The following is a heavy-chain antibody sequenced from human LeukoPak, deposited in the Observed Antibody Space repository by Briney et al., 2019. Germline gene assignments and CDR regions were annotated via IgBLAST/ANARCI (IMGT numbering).Heavy chain of an antibody. CDR1: GGSISNYY. V-gene: IGHV4-4*07. CDR2: IYSSGTT. CDR3: ASGSSGYDP. Sequence: SETLSLTCTVSGGSISNYYWSWIRQPAGKGLEWIGGIYSSGTTIYNPSLKSRVTMSVDTSKNQFSLKLSSVTAADTAVYFCASGSSGYDPWGQGTLVTVSS. J-gene: IGHJ5*02. D-gene: IGHD5-12*01.